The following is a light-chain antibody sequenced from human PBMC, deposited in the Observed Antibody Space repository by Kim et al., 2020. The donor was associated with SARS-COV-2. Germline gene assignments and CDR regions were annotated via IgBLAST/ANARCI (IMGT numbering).Light chain of an antibody. CDR1: QSVDNN. CDR2: GAS. J-gene: IGKJ5*01. V-gene: IGKV3-15*01. Sequence: SPGKRASLSGRASQSVDNNLAWYQQKPGQAPRLIIYGASTRATGIPARFRGSGSGTEFTLTITSLQSDDFAVYYCQQYNNWPPITFGQGTRLEIK. CDR3: QQYNNWPPIT.